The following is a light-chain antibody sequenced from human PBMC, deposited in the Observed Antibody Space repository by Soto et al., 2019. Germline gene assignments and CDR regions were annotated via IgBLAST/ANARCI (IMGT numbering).Light chain of an antibody. CDR1: QGISSY. CDR2: AAS. CDR3: QQHYSYTPST. V-gene: IGKV1-8*01. Sequence: AVWRTRSPPSLSASTGDRVTITCRASQGISSYLAWYQQKPGKAPKLLIYAASTLQSGVTSRFSGSGSGTDFTLTISCLQFEDLATYKSQQHYSYTPSTLGQ. J-gene: IGKJ2*01.